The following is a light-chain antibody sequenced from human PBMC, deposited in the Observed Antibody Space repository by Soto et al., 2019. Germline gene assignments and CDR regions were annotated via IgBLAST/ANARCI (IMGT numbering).Light chain of an antibody. J-gene: IGKJ2*02. CDR1: QSVRSNY. V-gene: IGKV3-20*01. CDR3: QQYDNWPPCT. CDR2: GAS. Sequence: EIVLTQSPGTLSLSPGEGATLSCRASQSVRSNYLAWYQQKPGQAPRLLIYGASSRATGIPDRFSGSGSGTDFTLTISRLEPEDFAVYYCQQYDNWPPCTFGQGTKLEVK.